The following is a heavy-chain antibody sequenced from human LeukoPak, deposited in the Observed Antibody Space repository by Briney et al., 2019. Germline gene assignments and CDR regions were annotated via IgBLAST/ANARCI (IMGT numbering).Heavy chain of an antibody. Sequence: ASVKVSCKVSGYSLTALSMHWVRQAPGKGLEWMGGFDPEVGKTMYAEKLDGRLTVTDDTSADTAYMQLSSLRLEDTAVYYCATDMVGYCGDVTCHSEAYWGQGTLVTVSS. CDR1: GYSLTALS. CDR3: ATDMVGYCGDVTCHSEAY. D-gene: IGHD2-21*01. V-gene: IGHV1-24*01. CDR2: FDPEVGKT. J-gene: IGHJ4*02.